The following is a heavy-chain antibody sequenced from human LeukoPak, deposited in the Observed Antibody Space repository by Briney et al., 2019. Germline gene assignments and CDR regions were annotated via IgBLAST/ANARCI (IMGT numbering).Heavy chain of an antibody. CDR2: ISGSGGST. CDR1: GVTFTSYV. Sequence: GGSLRLSCAPSGVTFTSYVMTWVRQAPGKGLEWVSGISGSGGSTNYADSVKGRFTISRDNSKNTLYLQMNSLRAEDTALYYYAKTSWYCSGGSCSNWFDPWGQGTLVTVSS. J-gene: IGHJ5*02. CDR3: AKTSWYCSGGSCSNWFDP. V-gene: IGHV3-23*01. D-gene: IGHD2-15*01.